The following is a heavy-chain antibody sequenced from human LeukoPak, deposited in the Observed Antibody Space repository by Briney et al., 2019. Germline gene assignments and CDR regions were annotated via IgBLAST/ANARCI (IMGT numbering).Heavy chain of an antibody. Sequence: GGSLRLSCAASGFTFGSYSMNWVRQAPGKGLEWVSYISSSSSTIYYADSVKGRFTISRDNAKNSLYLQMNSLRAEDTAVYYCARGVSDYYDSSGYYSAGGAFDIWGQGTMVTVSS. V-gene: IGHV3-48*01. CDR3: ARGVSDYYDSSGYYSAGGAFDI. D-gene: IGHD3-22*01. J-gene: IGHJ3*02. CDR2: ISSSSSTI. CDR1: GFTFGSYS.